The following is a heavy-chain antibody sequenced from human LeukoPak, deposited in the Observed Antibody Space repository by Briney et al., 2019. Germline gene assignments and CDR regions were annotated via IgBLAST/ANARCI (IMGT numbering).Heavy chain of an antibody. V-gene: IGHV3-21*01. CDR1: GFTFSSYS. J-gene: IGHJ4*02. Sequence: SGGSLRLSCAASGFTFSSYSMNWVRQAPGKGLEWVSSISSSSSYIYYADSVKGRFTISRDNAKNSLYLQMNTLRAEDTAVYYCARDLDYTSPGFDYWCQGTLVTVSS. CDR2: ISSSSSYI. CDR3: ARDLDYTSPGFDY. D-gene: IGHD4-11*01.